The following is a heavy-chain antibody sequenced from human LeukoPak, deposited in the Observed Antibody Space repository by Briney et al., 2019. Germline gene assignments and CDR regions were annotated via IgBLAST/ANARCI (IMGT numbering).Heavy chain of an antibody. D-gene: IGHD2-15*01. V-gene: IGHV1-24*01. Sequence: GASVKVSCKVSAYTHTELSMHWVRQAPGKGLEWMGGFDPEDGETIYAQKFQGRVTMTEDTSTDTAYMELSSLRSEDTAVYYCATPIGLGRYYQHWGQGTLVTVSS. J-gene: IGHJ4*02. CDR1: AYTHTELS. CDR3: ATPIGLGRYYQH. CDR2: FDPEDGET.